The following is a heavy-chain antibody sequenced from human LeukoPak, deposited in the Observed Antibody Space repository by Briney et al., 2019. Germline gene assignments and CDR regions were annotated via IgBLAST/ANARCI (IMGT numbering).Heavy chain of an antibody. J-gene: IGHJ4*02. CDR2: IYAGGST. CDR1: SDSISSGGDDY. Sequence: SETLSLTCTVSSDSISSGGDDYLSWIRQPAGKGLEWIGRIYAGGSTDYNPSLRSRVTISLGTPKNQVSLKLRSVTAADTAVYYCVRGTWGSDFDFWGQGTLVTVSS. D-gene: IGHD7-27*01. CDR3: VRGTWGSDFDF. V-gene: IGHV4-61*02.